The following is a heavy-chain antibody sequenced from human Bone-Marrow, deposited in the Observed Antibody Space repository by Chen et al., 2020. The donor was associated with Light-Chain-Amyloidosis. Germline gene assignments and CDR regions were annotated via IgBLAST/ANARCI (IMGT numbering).Heavy chain of an antibody. CDR1: GYTFPNYW. J-gene: IGHJ4*02. CDR3: ARRRDGYNFDY. V-gene: IGHV5-51*01. D-gene: IGHD5-12*01. CDR2: IYPDDSDA. Sequence: EVQLEQSGPEVKKPGESLKISCKGSGYTFPNYWIGWVRQMHGKGLEWMGVIYPDDSDARDIPSFEGQVTISADKSITTAYLQWRSLKASDTAMYYCARRRDGYNFDYWGQGTLVTVSS.